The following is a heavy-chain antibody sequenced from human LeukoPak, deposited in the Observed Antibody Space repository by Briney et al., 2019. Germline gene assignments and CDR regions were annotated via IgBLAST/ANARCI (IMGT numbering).Heavy chain of an antibody. J-gene: IGHJ6*03. CDR1: GGSISSGGYY. V-gene: IGHV4-31*03. CDR2: IYYRGST. Sequence: PSETLSLTCTVSGGSISSGGYYWSWIRQHPGKGLEWIGYIYYRGSTYYNPSLKSRVTISVDTSKNQFSLKLSSVTAADTAVYYCARVTRDGYNSYYYYYYMDVWGKGTTVTVSS. CDR3: ARVTRDGYNSYYYYYYMDV. D-gene: IGHD5-24*01.